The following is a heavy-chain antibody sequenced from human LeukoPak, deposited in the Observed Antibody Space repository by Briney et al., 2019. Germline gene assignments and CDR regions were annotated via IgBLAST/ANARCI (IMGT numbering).Heavy chain of an antibody. J-gene: IGHJ4*02. CDR2: IIPILGIA. D-gene: IGHD2-21*02. Sequence: ASVKVSCKASGGTFSSYAISWVRQAPGQGLEWIGRIIPILGIANYAQKFQGRVTITADKSTSTAYMELSSLRSEDTAVYSCARSERAYCGGDCYPYYFDYWGQGTLVTVSS. CDR3: ARSERAYCGGDCYPYYFDY. CDR1: GGTFSSYA. V-gene: IGHV1-69*04.